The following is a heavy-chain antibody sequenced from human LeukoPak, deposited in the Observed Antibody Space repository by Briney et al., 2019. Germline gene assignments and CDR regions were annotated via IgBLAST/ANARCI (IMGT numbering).Heavy chain of an antibody. V-gene: IGHV3-30*04. D-gene: IGHD6-19*01. CDR2: ISYDGSIK. CDR1: GFTFCRYT. CDR3: ARDWPEQWLPKLGAAEAFNI. Sequence: GGSLRLSCAASGFTFCRYTMHCVRPAPGKGVGRGAVISYDGSIKYYADSVKGRFTISRDNSKNTLYLQMNSLRAEDTAVYYCARDWPEQWLPKLGAAEAFNIWGQGTMVTVSS. J-gene: IGHJ3*02.